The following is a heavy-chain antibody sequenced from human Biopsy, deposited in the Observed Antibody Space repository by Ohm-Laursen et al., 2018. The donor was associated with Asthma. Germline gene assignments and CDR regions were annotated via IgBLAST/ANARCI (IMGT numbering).Heavy chain of an antibody. V-gene: IGHV4-61*01. D-gene: IGHD2-15*01. CDR3: ARVPTTLRYFDL. Sequence: SETLSLTYTVSGGSVSSGSYYWGWIRQPPGKGLAWVSYISYSRSTDYNPSLKSRLTISMDTSKNQFSLKLSSVTAADTAVYYCARVPTTLRYFDLWGRGTLVTVSS. J-gene: IGHJ2*01. CDR1: GGSVSSGSYY. CDR2: ISYSRST.